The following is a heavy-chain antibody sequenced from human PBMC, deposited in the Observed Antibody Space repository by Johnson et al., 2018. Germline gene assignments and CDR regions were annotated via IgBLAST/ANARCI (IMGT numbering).Heavy chain of an antibody. CDR3: ARDSAYCSGANCYPFFYYFMDV. V-gene: IGHV3-30*03. CDR2: MSYDGSNK. J-gene: IGHJ6*03. D-gene: IGHD2-15*01. CDR1: GFTFSSYG. Sequence: QVQLVESGGGVVQPGRSLRLSCAASGFTFSSYGMHWVRQAPGKGLEWVAVMSYDGSNKSYADSVKGRFTISRDNSKNTVEMQMNRLRAEDTAVYYCARDSAYCSGANCYPFFYYFMDVWGKGTTVTVSS.